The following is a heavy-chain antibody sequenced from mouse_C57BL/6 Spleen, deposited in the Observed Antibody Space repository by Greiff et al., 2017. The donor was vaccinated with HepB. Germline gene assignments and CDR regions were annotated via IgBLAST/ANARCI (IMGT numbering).Heavy chain of an antibody. V-gene: IGHV1-52*01. J-gene: IGHJ1*03. CDR1: GYTFTSYW. Sequence: QVQLQQPGAELVRPGSSVKLSCKASGYTFTSYWMHWVKQRPIQGLEWIGNIDPSDSETHYNQKFKDKATLTVDKSSSTAYMQLSSLTSEDSAVYYCASLVITTVYFDVWGTGTTVTVSS. D-gene: IGHD1-1*01. CDR3: ASLVITTVYFDV. CDR2: IDPSDSET.